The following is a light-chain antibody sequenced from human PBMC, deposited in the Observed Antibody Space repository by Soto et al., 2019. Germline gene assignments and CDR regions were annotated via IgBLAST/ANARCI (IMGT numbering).Light chain of an antibody. J-gene: IGKJ1*01. CDR1: QSISSW. CDR3: QQYNSYWT. V-gene: IGKV1-5*03. Sequence: DIQMTQSPSTLSASVGDRVTITCRASQSISSWLAWYQQKPGKAPKLLIYKASSLESGVPSRFSGSGSGTQFTLTISSLSHDDFATYYCQQYNSYWTFGQGTKVEIK. CDR2: KAS.